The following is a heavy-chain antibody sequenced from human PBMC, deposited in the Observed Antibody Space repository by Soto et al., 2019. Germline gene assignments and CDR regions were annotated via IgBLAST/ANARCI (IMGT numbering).Heavy chain of an antibody. V-gene: IGHV3-48*02. J-gene: IGHJ3*02. CDR3: ARDPRYSSGWYAANAFDI. CDR1: GFTFSSYS. Sequence: GGSLRLSCAASGFTFSSYSMNWVRQAPGKGLEWVSYISSSSSTIYYADSVKGRFTISRDNAKNSLYLQMNSLRDEDTAVYYCARDPRYSSGWYAANAFDIWGQGTMVTVSS. CDR2: ISSSSSTI. D-gene: IGHD6-19*01.